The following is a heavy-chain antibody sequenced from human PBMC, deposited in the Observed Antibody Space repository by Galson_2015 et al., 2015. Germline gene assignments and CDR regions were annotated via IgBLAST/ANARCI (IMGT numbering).Heavy chain of an antibody. CDR2: TYYRSKWYY. J-gene: IGHJ4*02. CDR3: ARDPRGSGWTSLDY. CDR1: GDSVSSNTAS. D-gene: IGHD6-19*01. Sequence: CAISGDSVSSNTASWYWIRQSPSRGLEWLGRTYYRSKWYYDYAVSVKSRLTISPDTSKNQFPLTLTSVTAADTAVYWCARDPRGSGWTSLDYWGPGTLVTVSS. V-gene: IGHV6-1*01.